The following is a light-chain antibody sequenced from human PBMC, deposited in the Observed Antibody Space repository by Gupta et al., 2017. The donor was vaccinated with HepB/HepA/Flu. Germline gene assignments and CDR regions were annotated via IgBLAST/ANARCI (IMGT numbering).Light chain of an antibody. V-gene: IGLV2-14*03. CDR2: DVT. CDR3: SSYSSTNTLV. J-gene: IGLJ3*02. Sequence: QSALTQPASVSGSPGQSITISCTGTSSDIGGYNYVSWYQQHPGKAPKLMISDVTTRPSGVSNRFSGSKSGNTASLTISGLQAEDEAHYYCSSYSSTNTLVLGGGTKLTVL. CDR1: SSDIGGYNY.